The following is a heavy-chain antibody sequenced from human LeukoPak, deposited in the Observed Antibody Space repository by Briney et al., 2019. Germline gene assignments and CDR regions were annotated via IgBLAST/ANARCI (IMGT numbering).Heavy chain of an antibody. Sequence: PSETLSLTCAVSGGSISSSNWWSWVRQPPGKGLEWIGEIYHSGSTNYNPSLKSRVTISVDKSKNQFSLNLRSVTAADTAVYYCARVLGSYYEGFDYWGQGTLVTVSS. CDR1: GGSISSSNW. CDR3: ARVLGSYYEGFDY. J-gene: IGHJ4*02. D-gene: IGHD1-26*01. CDR2: IYHSGST. V-gene: IGHV4-4*02.